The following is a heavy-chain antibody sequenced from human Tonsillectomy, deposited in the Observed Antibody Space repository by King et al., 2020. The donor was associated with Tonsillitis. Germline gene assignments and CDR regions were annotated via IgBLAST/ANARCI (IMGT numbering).Heavy chain of an antibody. V-gene: IGHV3-74*01. Sequence: EVQLVESGGGLVQPGGSLRLSCAASGFTFSSYWMHWVRQAPGKGLVWVSRINSDGSSTSYADSVKGRFTISRDNAKNTLYLQMNSLRAEDTAVYYCARNREGYDILTGYYAGDPDYWGQGTLVTVSS. CDR3: ARNREGYDILTGYYAGDPDY. CDR1: GFTFSSYW. J-gene: IGHJ4*02. D-gene: IGHD3-9*01. CDR2: INSDGSST.